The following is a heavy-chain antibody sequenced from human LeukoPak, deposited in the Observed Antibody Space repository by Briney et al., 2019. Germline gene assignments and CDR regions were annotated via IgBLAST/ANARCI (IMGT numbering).Heavy chain of an antibody. V-gene: IGHV1-18*01. J-gene: IGHJ3*02. CDR1: GYTFISNG. CDR2: ISVYSGNT. CDR3: ARDRQHGLDN. D-gene: IGHD2-21*01. Sequence: ASVKVSCKASGYTFISNGISWVRQAPGQGLEWLGWISVYSGNTNYAQRFQGRLTMTTDTYTTTPYMELRSLGSEDTAVYYCARDRQHGLDNWGQGTMVTVSS.